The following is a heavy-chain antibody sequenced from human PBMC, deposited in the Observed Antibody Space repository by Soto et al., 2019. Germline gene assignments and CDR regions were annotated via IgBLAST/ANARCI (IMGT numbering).Heavy chain of an antibody. J-gene: IGHJ4*02. D-gene: IGHD3-3*01. V-gene: IGHV3-30*18. Sequence: QVQLVESGGGVVQPGRSLRLSCAASGFTFSSYGMHWVRQAPGKGLEWVAVISYDGSNKYYADSMKGRFTISRDNSKNTLYLQMNSLRAEDTAVYYCAKDRITIFGVVTDYWGQGTLVTVSS. CDR2: ISYDGSNK. CDR3: AKDRITIFGVVTDY. CDR1: GFTFSSYG.